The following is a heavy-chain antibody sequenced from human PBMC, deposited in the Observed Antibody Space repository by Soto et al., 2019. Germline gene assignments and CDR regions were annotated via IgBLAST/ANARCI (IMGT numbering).Heavy chain of an antibody. CDR1: GGSVSSYH. V-gene: IGHV4-4*08. Sequence: QVQLQESGPGLVKPSETLSLTCSVSGGSVSSYHCSWIRQPPGKGLEWIGWIGYVNNVGSTHYNPSLTGRVTMSEDTSKNQFSLRLSSVTAADTALYYCACTRKWLPFDNWGQGTLVTVSS. D-gene: IGHD3-22*01. J-gene: IGHJ4*02. CDR3: ACTRKWLPFDN. CDR2: VNNVGST.